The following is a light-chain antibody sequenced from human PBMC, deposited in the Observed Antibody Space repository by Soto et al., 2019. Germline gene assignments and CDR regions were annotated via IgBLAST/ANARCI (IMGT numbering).Light chain of an antibody. CDR3: QHYNSFSRT. Sequence: IQLTQSPSPLSASLGDRVTITCRASQDIAIYVAWYQQKPGEAPKLLIYAASTLYGGVPSRFSGSGSRTDFTLTITRLQPDDFATYYCQHYNSFSRTFGQGTKVDIK. CDR2: AAS. J-gene: IGKJ1*01. V-gene: IGKV1-9*01. CDR1: QDIAIY.